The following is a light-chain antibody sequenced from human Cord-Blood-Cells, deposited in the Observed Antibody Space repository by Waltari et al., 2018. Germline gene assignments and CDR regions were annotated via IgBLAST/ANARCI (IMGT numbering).Light chain of an antibody. CDR2: DVS. V-gene: IGLV2-14*03. CDR1: SSYVGAYNY. CDR3: SSYTSSSTYV. J-gene: IGLJ1*01. Sequence: QSALTPPASVSPSPGQSITISSSGASSYVGAYNYVSRYQHHPGKAPKIMLYDVSKRPSGVSNRFSGSKSGNTASLTISGLQAEDEADYYCSSYTSSSTYVFGTGTKVTVL.